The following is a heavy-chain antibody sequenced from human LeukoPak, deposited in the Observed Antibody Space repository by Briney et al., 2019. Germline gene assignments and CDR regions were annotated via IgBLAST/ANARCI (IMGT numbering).Heavy chain of an antibody. Sequence: SETLSLTCTVSDGSISSYYWSWIRQPPGKGLEWIGYIFNSGSTNYNPSLKSRVIISVDTSKNQFSLKLFSLTAADAAVYYCARGDKGGSSGYYFDFWGQGTLVTVSS. D-gene: IGHD1-26*01. CDR1: DGSISSYY. CDR2: IFNSGST. V-gene: IGHV4-59*01. CDR3: ARGDKGGSSGYYFDF. J-gene: IGHJ4*02.